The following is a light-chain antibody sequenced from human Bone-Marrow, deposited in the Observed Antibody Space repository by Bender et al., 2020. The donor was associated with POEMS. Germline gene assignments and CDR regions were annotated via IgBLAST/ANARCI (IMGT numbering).Light chain of an antibody. CDR3: AVWDDSRNGWV. J-gene: IGLJ3*02. Sequence: QSVLTQPPSASGTPGQRVTISCSGGSSNIGAHAVNWYQHLPGTAPKLLIYSSHRRPSEVPDRVSGSRSGTSASLAISGHQSEDEADYYCAVWDDSRNGWVFGGGTKLTVL. CDR1: SSNIGAHA. CDR2: SSH. V-gene: IGLV1-44*01.